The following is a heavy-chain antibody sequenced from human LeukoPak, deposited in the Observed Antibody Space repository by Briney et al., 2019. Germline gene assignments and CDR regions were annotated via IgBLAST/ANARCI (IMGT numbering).Heavy chain of an antibody. CDR2: IGTAGDT. Sequence: GGSLRLSCAASGFTFSNYDMHWVRQATGKGLEWVSAIGTAGDTYDQGSVRGRFTMSRENAKNSLYLQMNSLTAGDTAVYYCARGADTHFDYWGQGILVTVSS. J-gene: IGHJ4*02. V-gene: IGHV3-13*04. CDR1: GFTFSNYD. D-gene: IGHD2-15*01. CDR3: ARGADTHFDY.